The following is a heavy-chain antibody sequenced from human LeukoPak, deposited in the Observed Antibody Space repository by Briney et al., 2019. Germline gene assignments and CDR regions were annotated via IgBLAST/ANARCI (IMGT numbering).Heavy chain of an antibody. V-gene: IGHV3-9*01. Sequence: PGGSLRLSCAASGFNFDDYAMQWVRQAPGKGLEWVSGISWNSGSIGYADSVKGRFTISRDNAKNSLYLQMNSLRTEDTALYYCAKDISPVEGAFDDWGQGTLVTVSS. CDR1: GFNFDDYA. CDR3: AKDISPVEGAFDD. CDR2: ISWNSGSI. J-gene: IGHJ4*02. D-gene: IGHD1-26*01.